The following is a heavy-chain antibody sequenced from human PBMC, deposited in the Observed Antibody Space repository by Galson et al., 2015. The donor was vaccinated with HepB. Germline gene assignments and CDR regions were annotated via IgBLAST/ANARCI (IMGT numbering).Heavy chain of an antibody. Sequence: SVKVSCKASGYTFTAYYVNWVRQAPGQGLEWMGRINPNSGGTNHAQKFRGRVTMTRDTSNTTAFMELSGLRSDDTAMYYCAIASYYYDNSGYYQYWGQGALVTVSS. J-gene: IGHJ4*02. CDR2: INPNSGGT. V-gene: IGHV1-2*06. CDR3: AIASYYYDNSGYYQY. D-gene: IGHD3-22*01. CDR1: GYTFTAYY.